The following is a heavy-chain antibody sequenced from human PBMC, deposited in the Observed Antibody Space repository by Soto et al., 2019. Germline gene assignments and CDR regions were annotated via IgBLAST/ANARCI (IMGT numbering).Heavy chain of an antibody. CDR1: GFTFSSDG. CDR3: ANDYGGNSVFDY. J-gene: IGHJ4*02. D-gene: IGHD4-17*01. V-gene: IGHV3-30*18. CDR2: ISYDGSNK. Sequence: QVQLVESGGGVVQPGRSLRLSCAASGFTFSSDGMHWVRQAPGKGLEWVAVISYDGSNKYYADSVKGRITISRDNSKNTLYLQMNSLRAEDTAVYYCANDYGGNSVFDYWGQGTLVTVSS.